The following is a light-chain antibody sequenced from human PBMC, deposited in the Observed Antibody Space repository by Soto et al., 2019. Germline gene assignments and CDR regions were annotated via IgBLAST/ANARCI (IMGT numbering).Light chain of an antibody. CDR2: KAS. Sequence: DIQMTQSPSTLSASVGERVTITCRASQSISTWLAWYQQKPGKAPKLLIYKASSLEAGVPSRFSGSGSGTEFNITISSLQPDDFATYYCQQYNTYPLTFGGGTKVDIK. V-gene: IGKV1-5*03. J-gene: IGKJ4*01. CDR1: QSISTW. CDR3: QQYNTYPLT.